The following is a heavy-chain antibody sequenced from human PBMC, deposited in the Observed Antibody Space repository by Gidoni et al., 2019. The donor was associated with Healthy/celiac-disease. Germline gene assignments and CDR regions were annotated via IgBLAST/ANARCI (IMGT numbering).Heavy chain of an antibody. J-gene: IGHJ4*02. CDR1: GFTYSNAW. CDR2: IKSKTDGGTT. D-gene: IGHD5-12*01. V-gene: IGHV3-15*01. CDR3: TTGDSGYADY. Sequence: EVQLVEHGGGLVKPGGSLRLSCAAYGFTYSNAWMSWVRQAPGKGLGWVGCIKSKTDGGTTDDAAPVKCRFTISRDDSKNTLYLQMNSLKTEDTAVYYCTTGDSGYADYWGQGTLVTVSS.